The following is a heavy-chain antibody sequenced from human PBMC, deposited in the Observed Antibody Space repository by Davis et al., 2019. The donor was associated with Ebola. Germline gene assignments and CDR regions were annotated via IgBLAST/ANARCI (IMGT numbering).Heavy chain of an antibody. CDR3: AKDRRYFDSYFWFDP. V-gene: IGHV3-23*01. J-gene: IGHJ5*02. CDR1: GFTFSSYA. CDR2: ISGSGGST. Sequence: GESLKISCAASGFTFSSYAMSWVRQAPGKGLEWVSAISGSGGSTYYADSVKGRFTISRDNSKNTLYLQMNSLRAEDTAVYYCAKDRRYFDSYFWFDPWGQGTLVTVSS. D-gene: IGHD3-9*01.